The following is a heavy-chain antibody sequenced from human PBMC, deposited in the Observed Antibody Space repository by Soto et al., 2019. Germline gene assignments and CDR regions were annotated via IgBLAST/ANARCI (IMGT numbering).Heavy chain of an antibody. J-gene: IGHJ6*02. D-gene: IGHD1-7*01. CDR1: GFTFSSYA. CDR2: ISYDGSNK. V-gene: IGHV3-30-3*01. CDR3: ARDLVTGTSTYYYYYGMDV. Sequence: QVQLVESGGGVVQPGRSLRLSCAASGFTFSSYAMHWVRQAPGKGLEGVAVISYDGSNKYYADSVKGRFTISRDNSKNTLYLQMNSLRAEDTAVYYCARDLVTGTSTYYYYYGMDVWGQGTTVTVSS.